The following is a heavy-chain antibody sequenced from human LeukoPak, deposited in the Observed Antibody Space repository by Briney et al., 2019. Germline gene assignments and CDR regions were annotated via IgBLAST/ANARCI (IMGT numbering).Heavy chain of an antibody. Sequence: GGSLRLSCAASGFTFSSYSMNWVRQAPGKGLEWVSYISSSSTIYYADSVKGRFTISRDNAKNSLYLQMNSLRAEDRAVYYCAILTDRVAIAAAAIFDYWGQGTLVTVSS. CDR2: ISSSSTI. D-gene: IGHD6-13*01. J-gene: IGHJ4*02. CDR1: GFTFSSYS. CDR3: AILTDRVAIAAAAIFDY. V-gene: IGHV3-48*01.